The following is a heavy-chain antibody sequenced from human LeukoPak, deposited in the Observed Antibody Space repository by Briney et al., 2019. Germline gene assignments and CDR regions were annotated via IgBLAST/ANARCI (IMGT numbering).Heavy chain of an antibody. CDR1: GFTFSNYA. Sequence: GGSLRLSCAASGFTFSNYAMSWVRHVPGRGLEWVSTISSRGDSTYDADSVKGRFTISRDNSKNSLYLQMNSVRAEDTAVYYCAKASWVSSADAVLWGQGTVVTVSS. D-gene: IGHD3-16*01. CDR2: ISSRGDST. V-gene: IGHV3-23*01. CDR3: AKASWVSSADAVL. J-gene: IGHJ4*02.